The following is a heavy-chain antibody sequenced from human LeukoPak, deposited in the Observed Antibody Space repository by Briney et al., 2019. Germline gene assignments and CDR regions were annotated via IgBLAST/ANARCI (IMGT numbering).Heavy chain of an antibody. CDR2: ISYDGSNK. Sequence: PGRSLRLSCSASGFTFSSYAMHWVRQAPGKGLEWVAVISYDGSNKYYADSVRGRFTISRGNSKNTLYLQMNSLRPEDTAVYYCARDREGSVVAATDHWGQGTLVTVSS. CDR3: ARDREGSVVAATDH. CDR1: GFTFSSYA. J-gene: IGHJ4*02. V-gene: IGHV3-30-3*01. D-gene: IGHD2-15*01.